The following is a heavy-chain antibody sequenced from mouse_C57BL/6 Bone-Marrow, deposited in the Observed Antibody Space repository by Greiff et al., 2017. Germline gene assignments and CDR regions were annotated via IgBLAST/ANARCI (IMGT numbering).Heavy chain of an antibody. CDR3: ARVGDGYPVYFDY. J-gene: IGHJ2*01. CDR1: GYTFTNYW. CDR2: IYPGGGYT. V-gene: IGHV1-63*01. Sequence: QVQLQQSGAELVRPGTSVKMSCKASGYTFTNYWIGWAKQRPGHGLEWIGDIYPGGGYTNYNEKFKGKATLTADKSSSTAYMQFSSLTSEDTAIYYCARVGDGYPVYFDYWGQGTTLTVSS. D-gene: IGHD2-3*01.